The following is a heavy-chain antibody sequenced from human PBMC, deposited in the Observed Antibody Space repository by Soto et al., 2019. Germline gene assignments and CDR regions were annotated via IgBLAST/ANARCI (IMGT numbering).Heavy chain of an antibody. Sequence: SEPLSLTCPVSGGSISSYYWSWIRQPPGKGLEWIGYIYYSGSTNYNPSLKSRVTISVDTSKNQFSLKLSSVTAVDTAVYYCARENMVRGVTPFLDYWGQGTLVTVSS. CDR1: GGSISSYY. V-gene: IGHV4-59*01. CDR2: IYYSGST. J-gene: IGHJ4*02. D-gene: IGHD3-10*01. CDR3: ARENMVRGVTPFLDY.